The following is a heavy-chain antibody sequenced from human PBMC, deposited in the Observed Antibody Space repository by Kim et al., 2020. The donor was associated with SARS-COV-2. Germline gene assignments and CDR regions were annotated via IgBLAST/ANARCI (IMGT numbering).Heavy chain of an antibody. Sequence: SETLSLTCTVSGGSISSGGYYWSWIRQHPGKGLEWIGYIYYSGSTYYNTSLKSRVTISVDTSKNQFSLKLSSVTAADTAVYYCARGYYDFWSGYYTHIDYWGQGTLVTVSS. J-gene: IGHJ4*02. CDR2: IYYSGST. CDR1: GGSISSGGYY. V-gene: IGHV4-31*03. D-gene: IGHD3-3*01. CDR3: ARGYYDFWSGYYTHIDY.